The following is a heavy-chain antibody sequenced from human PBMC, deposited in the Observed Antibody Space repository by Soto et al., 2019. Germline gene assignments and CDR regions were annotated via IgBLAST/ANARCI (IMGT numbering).Heavy chain of an antibody. CDR3: ARHGNFGISKDWFDP. V-gene: IGHV4-39*01. Sequence: SKTLSLTCTVSGGSISSSSYYWGWIRQPPGKGLEWIGSIYYSGSTYYNPSLKSRVTISVDTSKNQFSLKLSSVTAADTAVYYCARHGNFGISKDWFDPWGQGTLVTVSS. J-gene: IGHJ5*02. D-gene: IGHD3-3*01. CDR1: GGSISSSSYY. CDR2: IYYSGST.